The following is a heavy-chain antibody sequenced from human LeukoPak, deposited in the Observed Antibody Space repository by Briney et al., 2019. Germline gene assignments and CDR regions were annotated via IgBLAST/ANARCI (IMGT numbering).Heavy chain of an antibody. CDR3: AREIRVATRRFDY. CDR2: IYYSGST. Sequence: KPSETLSLTCTVSGGSISSSRYYWGWIRQPPGKGLEWIGSIYYSGSTYYNPSLKSRVTISVDTSKNQFSLKLSSVTAADTAMYFCAREIRVATRRFDYWGRGTLLTVSS. V-gene: IGHV4-39*07. D-gene: IGHD6-6*01. CDR1: GGSISSSRYY. J-gene: IGHJ4*02.